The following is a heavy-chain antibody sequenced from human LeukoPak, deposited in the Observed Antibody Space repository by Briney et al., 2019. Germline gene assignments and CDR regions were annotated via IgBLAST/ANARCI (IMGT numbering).Heavy chain of an antibody. J-gene: IGHJ6*03. Sequence: PSETLSLTCTVSGGSISSYYWSWIRQPAGKGLEWIGRIYTSGSTNYNPSLKSRVTMSVDTSKNQFSLKLSSVTAADTAVYYCASGVVVPAAPGEYYHYYMDVWGKGTTVTVSS. V-gene: IGHV4-4*07. D-gene: IGHD2-2*01. CDR3: ASGVVVPAAPGEYYHYYMDV. CDR1: GGSISSYY. CDR2: IYTSGST.